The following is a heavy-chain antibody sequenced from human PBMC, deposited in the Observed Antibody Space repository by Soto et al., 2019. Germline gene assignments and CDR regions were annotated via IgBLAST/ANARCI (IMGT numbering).Heavy chain of an antibody. J-gene: IGHJ3*02. Sequence: GGSLRLSCAASGVTFNRCGFHWVRQAPGKGLEWVAVICFGGGNIYYADSVKGRFTISRDNAKNSLYLQMSSLRAEDTAVYYCVRPRTSGSYYNVAFDIWGQGTMVTVSS. CDR2: ICFGGGNI. CDR1: GVTFNRCG. V-gene: IGHV3-33*01. D-gene: IGHD3-10*01. CDR3: VRPRTSGSYYNVAFDI.